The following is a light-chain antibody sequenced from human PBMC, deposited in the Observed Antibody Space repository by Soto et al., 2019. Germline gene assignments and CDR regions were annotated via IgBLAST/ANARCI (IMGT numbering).Light chain of an antibody. CDR3: QQYGSSPWT. J-gene: IGKJ1*01. CDR2: GAS. CDR1: QSVSSSY. Sequence: VLTQSPGTLSLYPGERATLSCRASQSVSSSYLAWYQQKPGQAPRLLIYGASSRATGIPDRFSGSGSGTDFTLTISRLEPEDFAVYYCQQYGSSPWTFGQGTMV. V-gene: IGKV3-20*01.